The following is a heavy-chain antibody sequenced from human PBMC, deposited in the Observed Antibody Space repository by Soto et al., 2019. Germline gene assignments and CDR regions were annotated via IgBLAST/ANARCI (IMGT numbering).Heavy chain of an antibody. Sequence: QLQLQESGPGLVKPSETLSLTCTVSGGSISSSSYYWGWIRQPPGKGLEWIGSIYYSGSTYYNPSLKSRVTISVDTSKNQFSLKLSSVTAADTAVYYCARGYCSGGSCYSYYYYYYIDVWGKGTTVTVSS. J-gene: IGHJ6*03. D-gene: IGHD2-15*01. V-gene: IGHV4-39*01. CDR2: IYYSGST. CDR1: GGSISSSSYY. CDR3: ARGYCSGGSCYSYYYYYYIDV.